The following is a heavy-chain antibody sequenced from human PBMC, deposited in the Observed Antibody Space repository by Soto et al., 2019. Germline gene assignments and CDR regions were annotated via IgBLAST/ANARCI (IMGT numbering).Heavy chain of an antibody. D-gene: IGHD6-13*01. CDR2: ISGSGGST. Sequence: PGGSLRLSCAASGFTFSSYAMSWVRQAPGKGLEWVSAISGSGGSTYYADSVKGRFTISRDNSKNTLYLQMNSLRAEGTAVYYWAKYFGRSSSWPPREWFDPWGQGTLVTVSS. V-gene: IGHV3-23*01. CDR1: GFTFSSYA. CDR3: AKYFGRSSSWPPREWFDP. J-gene: IGHJ5*02.